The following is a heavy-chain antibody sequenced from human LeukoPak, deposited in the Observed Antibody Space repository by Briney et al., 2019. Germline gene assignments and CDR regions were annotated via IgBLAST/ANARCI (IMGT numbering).Heavy chain of an antibody. Sequence: PGGSLRLSCAASGFTFSSYWMHWVHQAPGKGLVWVSRMNSDGNYINYADSVKGRFTISRDNAKNTLYLQMNSLRAEDTAVYYCTFSSYGDHVGVDAFDIWGQGTMVTVSS. CDR2: MNSDGNYI. CDR3: TFSSYGDHVGVDAFDI. CDR1: GFTFSSYW. V-gene: IGHV3-74*01. J-gene: IGHJ3*02. D-gene: IGHD4/OR15-4a*01.